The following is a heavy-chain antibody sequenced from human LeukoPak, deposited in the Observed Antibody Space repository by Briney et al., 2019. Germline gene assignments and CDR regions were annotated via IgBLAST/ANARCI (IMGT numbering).Heavy chain of an antibody. Sequence: PSETLSLTCTVSGGSISSYYWSWIRQPAGKGLEWIGRIYTSGSTNYNPSLKSRVTMSVDTSKNQFSLKLSSVTAADTAVYYCARVRYYYDSSGYCFDYWGQGTLVTVSS. CDR3: ARVRYYYDSSGYCFDY. J-gene: IGHJ4*02. CDR2: IYTSGST. V-gene: IGHV4-4*07. D-gene: IGHD3-22*01. CDR1: GGSISSYY.